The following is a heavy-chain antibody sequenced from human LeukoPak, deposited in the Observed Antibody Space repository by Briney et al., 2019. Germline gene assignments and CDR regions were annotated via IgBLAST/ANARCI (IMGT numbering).Heavy chain of an antibody. CDR3: GTTEHDSGDY. V-gene: IGHV4-4*09. Sequence: SETLSLTCTVSGGSISSYYWGWVRQPPGKGLEWIGEVYPSGSTNYSPSLKSRVTISVDKSKNQFSLTLSSVTAADTAVYFCGTTEHDSGDYWGQGTLVTVSS. CDR2: VYPSGST. J-gene: IGHJ4*02. D-gene: IGHD6-25*01. CDR1: GGSISSYY.